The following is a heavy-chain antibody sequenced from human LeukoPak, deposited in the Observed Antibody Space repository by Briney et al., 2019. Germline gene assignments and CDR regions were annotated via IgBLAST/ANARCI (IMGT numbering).Heavy chain of an antibody. V-gene: IGHV4-59*08. CDR1: GGSFSGYY. CDR3: AGRQAAAGTFYF. CDR2: IYSIGDT. Sequence: SETLSLTCAVYGGSFSGYYWSWIRQPPGKGLEWIGNIYSIGDTSYNPYLKSRLTISLDTSKNQFSLKLTSVTAADTAVYYCAGRQAAAGTFYFWGQGSLVTVSS. D-gene: IGHD6-13*01. J-gene: IGHJ4*02.